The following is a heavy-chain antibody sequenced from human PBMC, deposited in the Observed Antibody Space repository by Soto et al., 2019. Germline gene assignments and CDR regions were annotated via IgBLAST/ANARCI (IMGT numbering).Heavy chain of an antibody. CDR1: GGSISSYY. D-gene: IGHD3-9*01. CDR2: IYYSGST. V-gene: IGHV4-59*01. Sequence: SETLSLTCTVSGGSISSYYWSWIRQPPGKGLEWIGYIYYSGSTNYNPSLKSRVTISVDTSKNQFSLKLSSVTAADTAVYYCARVTYDILPGYYYDYWGQGTLVTVSS. CDR3: ARVTYDILPGYYYDY. J-gene: IGHJ4*02.